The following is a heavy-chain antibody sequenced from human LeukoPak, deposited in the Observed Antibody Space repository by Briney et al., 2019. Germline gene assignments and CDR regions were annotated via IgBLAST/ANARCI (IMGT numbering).Heavy chain of an antibody. Sequence: AGGSLRLSCAASGFTFSNAWMSWVRQAPGKGLEWVGRIKSKTDGGTANYVAPVKGRFTISRDDSKNTLFLQMNSLKTEDTAVYYCTTRTTVTTMGTDYWGQGTLVTVSS. J-gene: IGHJ4*02. D-gene: IGHD4-17*01. CDR3: TTRTTVTTMGTDY. CDR2: IKSKTDGGTA. V-gene: IGHV3-15*01. CDR1: GFTFSNAW.